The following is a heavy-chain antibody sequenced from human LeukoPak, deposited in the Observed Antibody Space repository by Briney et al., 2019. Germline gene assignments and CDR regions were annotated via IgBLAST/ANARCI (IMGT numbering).Heavy chain of an antibody. CDR1: GLTFSNYG. V-gene: IGHV3-30*02. D-gene: IGHD5-24*01. CDR2: IRYDGRNK. CDR3: GRGWAVDF. J-gene: IGHJ4*02. Sequence: PGGSLRLSCAAAGLTFSNYGMHWVRQAPGKGLQWVAYIRYDGRNKYSADSVKGRFTIYRDNSKSTLYLQMNSLRPEDTAVYYCGRGWAVDFWGQGTLITVSS.